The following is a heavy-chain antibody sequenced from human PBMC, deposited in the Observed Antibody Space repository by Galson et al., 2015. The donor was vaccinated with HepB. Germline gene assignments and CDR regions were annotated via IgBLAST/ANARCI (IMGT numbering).Heavy chain of an antibody. V-gene: IGHV1-46*01. CDR1: GYTLTNYH. Sequence: SCKASGYTLTNYHFHWVRQAPGQGPEWMGKIFAGGGGTRYAERLQGRVTLTRDSSTSTIYMEVSSLRSDDTAVYYCARETPDTYYFDYWGQGTLVTVSS. CDR3: ARETPDTYYFDY. CDR2: IFAGGGGT. D-gene: IGHD2-15*01. J-gene: IGHJ4*02.